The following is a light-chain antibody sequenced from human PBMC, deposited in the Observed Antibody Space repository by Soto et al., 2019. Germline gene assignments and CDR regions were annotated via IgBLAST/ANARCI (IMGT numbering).Light chain of an antibody. J-gene: IGKJ4*01. CDR3: QQYDNIPLT. V-gene: IGKV1-33*01. CDR1: QDISDY. Sequence: DFQMTQSPSSLSASVGDRVTITCQASQDISDYLNWYQQKPGAAPQLLIYDASNLQEGVPSRFSGSGSGRECTFTISSLQPEDVATYYCQQYDNIPLTFGGGTKVEI. CDR2: DAS.